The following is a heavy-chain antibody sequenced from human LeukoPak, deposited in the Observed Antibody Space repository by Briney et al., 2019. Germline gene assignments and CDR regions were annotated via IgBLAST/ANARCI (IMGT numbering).Heavy chain of an antibody. Sequence: SVKVSCKASGGTFSSYAINWVRQAPGQGLEWMGGIIPIFGTANYAQKFQGRVTITADESTSTAYMELSSLRSEDTAVYYCAGNSTIFGVVITYPWAFDIWGQGTMVTVSS. CDR1: GGTFSSYA. J-gene: IGHJ3*02. V-gene: IGHV1-69*01. D-gene: IGHD3-3*01. CDR3: AGNSTIFGVVITYPWAFDI. CDR2: IIPIFGTA.